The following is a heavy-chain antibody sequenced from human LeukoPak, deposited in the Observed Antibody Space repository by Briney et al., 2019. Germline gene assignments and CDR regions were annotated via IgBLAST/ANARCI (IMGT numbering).Heavy chain of an antibody. V-gene: IGHV3-21*05. D-gene: IGHD3-16*01. Sequence: GGSLRLSCAASGFTFNTFNMNWVRQAPGKGLEWLSYISVSSRNVIDYADSVKGRFTISRDDAKNSLYLQMNSLRAEDTAVYFCARDFGPRLYAFDVWGQGTMITVSS. CDR3: ARDFGPRLYAFDV. J-gene: IGHJ3*01. CDR2: ISVSSRNVI. CDR1: GFTFNTFN.